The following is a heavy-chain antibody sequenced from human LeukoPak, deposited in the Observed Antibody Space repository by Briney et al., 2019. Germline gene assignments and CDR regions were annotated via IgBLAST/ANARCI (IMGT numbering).Heavy chain of an antibody. CDR1: GYTFINYD. CDR3: ARDQEAFDY. V-gene: IGHV1-18*01. CDR2: ISADNGNT. Sequence: GASVKVSCKATGYTFINYDINWVRQAPGQGLEWMGRISADNGNTNYAQKLQGRVTVTRDTSTSTVHMELSGLRSEDTAVYYCARDQEAFDYWGQGTLVTVSS. J-gene: IGHJ4*02.